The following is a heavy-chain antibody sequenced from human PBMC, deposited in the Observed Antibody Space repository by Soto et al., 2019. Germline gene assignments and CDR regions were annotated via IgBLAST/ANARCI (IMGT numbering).Heavy chain of an antibody. J-gene: IGHJ6*02. Sequence: QVKLQESGPGLVKPSETLSLTCTVSGGSIRSYYWNWIRQTPGKGLEWIGYLFYSGSTDYNPSLKSRVTISVDTSKNQFSLKLNSVTAADTAVYYCARDLRYGVDYYYNGMDVWGQGTTVTVSS. CDR3: ARDLRYGVDYYYNGMDV. D-gene: IGHD3-16*01. V-gene: IGHV4-59*01. CDR1: GGSIRSYY. CDR2: LFYSGST.